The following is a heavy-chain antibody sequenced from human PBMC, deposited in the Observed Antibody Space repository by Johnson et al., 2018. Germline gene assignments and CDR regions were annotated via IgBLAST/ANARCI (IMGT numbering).Heavy chain of an antibody. CDR2: INPRDGET. CDR1: GYTFTNNW. Sequence: QVQLVESGAEVKKPGASVKLSCKASGYTFTNNWIHWVRQAPGQGLEWVGIINPRDGETHYGQRFKGRVTLTRDTSTTTVYLQLRGLRSEATAVYYCAGGPVGADLRNYYYMDVWGKGTTVTVSS. D-gene: IGHD1-26*01. J-gene: IGHJ6*03. V-gene: IGHV1-46*01. CDR3: AGGPVGADLRNYYYMDV.